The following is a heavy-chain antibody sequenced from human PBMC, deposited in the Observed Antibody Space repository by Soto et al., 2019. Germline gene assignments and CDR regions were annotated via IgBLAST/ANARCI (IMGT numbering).Heavy chain of an antibody. CDR1: GGTFSSYA. V-gene: IGHV1-69*01. J-gene: IGHJ5*02. Sequence: QVQLVQSGAEVKKPGSSVKVSCKASGGTFSSYAISWVRQAPGQGLEWMGGIIPIFGTANYAQKFQGRVTITADESTSTAYMELSSLRSEDTALYYCASGYGSGSYYPQGWFDPWGQGTLVTVSS. CDR3: ASGYGSGSYYPQGWFDP. CDR2: IIPIFGTA. D-gene: IGHD3-10*01.